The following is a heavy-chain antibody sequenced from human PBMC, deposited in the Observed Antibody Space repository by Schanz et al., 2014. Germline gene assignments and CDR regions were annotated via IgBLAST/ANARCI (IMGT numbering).Heavy chain of an antibody. V-gene: IGHV4-4*02. CDR1: GDSISNSHW. Sequence: QVQLQESGPGLVKPSGTLSLTCTVSGDSISNSHWWNWVRQPPGKGLEWIGVIYHGGTTIYNPSLGSRVTISVDTSKTQFSLKLNSVTAADSAVYYCARLWGGWRIPDYWGQGTLVTVSS. CDR3: ARLWGGWRIPDY. J-gene: IGHJ4*02. CDR2: IYHGGTT. D-gene: IGHD6-19*01.